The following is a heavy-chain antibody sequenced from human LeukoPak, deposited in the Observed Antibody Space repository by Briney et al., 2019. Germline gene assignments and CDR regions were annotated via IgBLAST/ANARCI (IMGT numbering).Heavy chain of an antibody. J-gene: IGHJ4*02. V-gene: IGHV3-21*01. CDR1: GFTFSSYS. Sequence: GGSLRLSCAASGFTFSSYSMNWVRQAPGKGLEWVSSISSSSSYIYYADSVKGRFTISRDNAKNSLYLQMNSLRAEDTAVYYCARAPGSGGSCYVYWGQGTLVTVSS. CDR3: ARAPGSGGSCYVY. D-gene: IGHD2-15*01. CDR2: ISSSSSYI.